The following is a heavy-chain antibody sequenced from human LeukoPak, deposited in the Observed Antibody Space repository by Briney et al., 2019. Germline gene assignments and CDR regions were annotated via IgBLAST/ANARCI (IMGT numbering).Heavy chain of an antibody. J-gene: IGHJ4*02. Sequence: GGSLRLSCAASGFTFSSYAMSWVRQAPGKGLEWVSLIGGSGGSTYYADTVRGRFTISRDNSKSTLYLEMNSLRVEDTAVYYCTKVRSGSSNWALRVFDYWGQGALVTVSS. V-gene: IGHV3-23*01. CDR2: IGGSGGST. D-gene: IGHD4-11*01. CDR3: TKVRSGSSNWALRVFDY. CDR1: GFTFSSYA.